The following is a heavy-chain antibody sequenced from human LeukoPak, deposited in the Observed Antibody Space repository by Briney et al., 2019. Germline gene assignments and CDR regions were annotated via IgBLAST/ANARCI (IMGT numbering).Heavy chain of an antibody. CDR3: ARDEGSSYPFDY. CDR1: GGSISSSSYY. CDR2: IYYGGST. Sequence: PSETLSLTCTVSGGSISSSSYYWGWIRQPPGKGLEWIGSIYYGGSTYYNPSLKSRVTISVDTSKNQFSLNLSSVTAADTAVYFCARDEGSSYPFDYWGQGTLVTVSS. D-gene: IGHD2-2*01. V-gene: IGHV4-39*07. J-gene: IGHJ4*02.